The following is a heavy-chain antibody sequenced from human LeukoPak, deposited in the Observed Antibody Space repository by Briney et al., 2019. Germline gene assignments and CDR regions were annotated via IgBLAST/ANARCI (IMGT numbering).Heavy chain of an antibody. D-gene: IGHD6-6*01. J-gene: IGHJ4*02. CDR2: INPSSGGT. V-gene: IGHV1-2*02. Sequence: ASVKVSCKASGYTFTGYYMHWVRQAPGQGLEWMGWINPSSGGTNYAQKFQGRVTMTRDTSISTAYMELSRLRSDDTAVYYCARVLFGLVVRGIAARPFDYWGQGTLVTVSS. CDR1: GYTFTGYY. CDR3: ARVLFGLVVRGIAARPFDY.